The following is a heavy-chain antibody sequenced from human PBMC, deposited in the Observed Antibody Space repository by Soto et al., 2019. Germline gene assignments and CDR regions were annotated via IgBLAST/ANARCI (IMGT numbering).Heavy chain of an antibody. D-gene: IGHD1-26*01. CDR2: ISTSGST. Sequence: QVQLQESGPGLVRPSETLSLTCTVSGGSVSSRSYYWSWIRQPPGKGLEWIGYISTSGSTNHDPSLKSRVTVSVDTSKNQFSLKLSSVTAADTAVYYCATIGIVGATSVDYWGQGILVTVSS. J-gene: IGHJ4*02. V-gene: IGHV4-61*01. CDR3: ATIGIVGATSVDY. CDR1: GGSVSSRSYY.